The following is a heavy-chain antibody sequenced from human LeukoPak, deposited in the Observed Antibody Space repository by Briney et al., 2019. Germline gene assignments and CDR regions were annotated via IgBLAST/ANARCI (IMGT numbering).Heavy chain of an antibody. V-gene: IGHV3-21*01. CDR2: ISTSSSYI. J-gene: IGHJ6*03. CDR3: ARAAIAAARIYYYMDV. Sequence: PGGSLRLSCAASGFTVSRNYMNWVRQAPGKGLEWVSFISTSSSYIHNADSVKGRFTISRDNAENSLYLQMNSLRAEDTAVYYCARAAIAAARIYYYMDVWGKGTTVTVSS. D-gene: IGHD6-13*01. CDR1: GFTVSRNY.